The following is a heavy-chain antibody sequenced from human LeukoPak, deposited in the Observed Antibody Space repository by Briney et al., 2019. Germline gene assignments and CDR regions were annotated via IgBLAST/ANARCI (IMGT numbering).Heavy chain of an antibody. J-gene: IGHJ4*02. CDR2: IYHSGST. D-gene: IGHD3-22*01. CDR1: GGSISSSNW. Sequence: KPSGTLSLTCAVSGGSISSSNWWSWVRQPPGKGLEWIGEIYHSGSTNYNPSLKSRVTISVDKSKNQFSLKLSSVTAADTAVYYCARVGGYYDSSCPRCRTMGYWGQGTLVTVSS. V-gene: IGHV4-4*02. CDR3: ARVGGYYDSSCPRCRTMGY.